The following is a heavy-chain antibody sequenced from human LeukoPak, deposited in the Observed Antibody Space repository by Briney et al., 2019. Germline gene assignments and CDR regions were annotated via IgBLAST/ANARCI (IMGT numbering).Heavy chain of an antibody. CDR1: GFTFSRYG. J-gene: IGHJ4*02. CDR3: AKVRRSVAYDY. CDR2: ISSSSSTI. Sequence: GGSLRLSCAASGFTFSRYGMNWVRQAPGKGLEWLSYISSSSSTIYYAGSVKGRFTISREDAENSVYLQMNNLRVEDTAIYYCAKVRRSVAYDYWGRGTLVTVSS. V-gene: IGHV3-48*01.